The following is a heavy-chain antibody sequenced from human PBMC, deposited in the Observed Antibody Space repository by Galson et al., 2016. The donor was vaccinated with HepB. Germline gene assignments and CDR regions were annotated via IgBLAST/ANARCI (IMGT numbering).Heavy chain of an antibody. J-gene: IGHJ5*02. CDR2: ISAYNGNR. CDR1: GYTFISYG. CDR3: ARRVVGPREWWGGPDP. Sequence: SVKVSCKASGYTFISYGISWVRQAPGQGLEWMGWISAYNGNRNYAQNFQGRVTMTPDTSTSKAYMGLRSLRSDDTGGYYCARRVVGPREWWGGPDPWGQGTLGIVS. D-gene: IGHD2-15*01. V-gene: IGHV1-18*04.